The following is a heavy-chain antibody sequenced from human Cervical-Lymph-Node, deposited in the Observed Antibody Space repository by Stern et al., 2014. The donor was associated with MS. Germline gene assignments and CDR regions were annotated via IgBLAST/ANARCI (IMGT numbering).Heavy chain of an antibody. Sequence: VQLVESGPGLVKPSQTLSLTCTVSGVSVSSGGYYWTWIRQVPGKGLEWVGYMPHSGTTFYNPSLKGRVSISRDTSENQFSLNLRSVIAADTAVYYCATIPPHIEGAAFEIWGQGTMVTVSS. D-gene: IGHD1-26*01. V-gene: IGHV4-31*03. CDR1: GVSVSSGGYY. CDR3: ATIPPHIEGAAFEI. J-gene: IGHJ3*02. CDR2: MPHSGTT.